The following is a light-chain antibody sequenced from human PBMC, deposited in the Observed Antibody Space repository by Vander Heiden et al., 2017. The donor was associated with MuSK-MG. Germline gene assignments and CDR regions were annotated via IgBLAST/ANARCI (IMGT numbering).Light chain of an antibody. Sequence: EVVMTQSPATLSVSPGERATLSCRASQSVSSNLAWYQQKPGQAPRLLIYGASTRATDTPDRFSGSGSGTEFTLTISSLQSEDFAVYYCQQYDKWPPLTFGGGTKERSN. CDR2: GAS. CDR1: QSVSSN. V-gene: IGKV3-15*01. CDR3: QQYDKWPPLT. J-gene: IGKJ4*01.